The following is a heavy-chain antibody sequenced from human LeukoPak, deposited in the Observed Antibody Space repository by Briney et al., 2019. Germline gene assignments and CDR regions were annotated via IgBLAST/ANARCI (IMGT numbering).Heavy chain of an antibody. V-gene: IGHV4-59*08. Sequence: SETLSLTCTVSGASISSDYWSWIRQPPGKGLEWIGYIYITGNTNYSPSLKSRVTMSLDTSKNQFSLKLSSVTATDTAVYYCARHPFFDPFDYWGLGTLVTVSS. D-gene: IGHD3-9*01. CDR3: ARHPFFDPFDY. CDR2: IYITGNT. J-gene: IGHJ4*02. CDR1: GASISSDY.